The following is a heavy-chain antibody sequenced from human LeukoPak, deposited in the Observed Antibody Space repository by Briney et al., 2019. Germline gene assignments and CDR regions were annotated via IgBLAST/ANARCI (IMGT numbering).Heavy chain of an antibody. CDR3: ARSNSVAHTYSIDY. J-gene: IGHJ4*02. V-gene: IGHV1-69*05. CDR1: GGTFSSYA. CDR2: IIPIFGTA. D-gene: IGHD2-21*01. Sequence: ASVKVSGKASGGTFSSYAISWVRQAPGQGLEWMGGIIPIFGTANYAQKFQGRVTITTDESTSTAYMELSSLRSEDTAVYYCARSNSVAHTYSIDYWGQGTLVTVSS.